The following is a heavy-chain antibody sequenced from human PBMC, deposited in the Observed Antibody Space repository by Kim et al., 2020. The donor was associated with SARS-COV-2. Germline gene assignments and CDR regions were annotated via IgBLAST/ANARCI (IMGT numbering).Heavy chain of an antibody. J-gene: IGHJ4*02. D-gene: IGHD4-17*01. V-gene: IGHV3-30*02. Sequence: SVKGRFTIDRDNSKNVRYVQMNSLRAEETAVYYCAEDEGGCWYGDRLPPDYWGQGTLVTVSS. CDR3: AEDEGGCWYGDRLPPDY.